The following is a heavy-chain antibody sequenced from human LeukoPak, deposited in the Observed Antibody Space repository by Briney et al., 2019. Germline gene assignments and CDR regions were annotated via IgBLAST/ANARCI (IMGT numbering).Heavy chain of an antibody. D-gene: IGHD3-16*01. CDR3: AKDRGGVYYDNWFYFDS. Sequence: GGSLRLSCAASGFTFSSYAMSWVRQAPGKGLEWVSTITGSGGTTHYADSVKGRFTISRDNSKNTLYLQLNRLRAEDAAVYFCAKDRGGVYYDNWFYFDSWGQGTLVIVSS. CDR1: GFTFSSYA. V-gene: IGHV3-23*01. CDR2: ITGSGGTT. J-gene: IGHJ4*02.